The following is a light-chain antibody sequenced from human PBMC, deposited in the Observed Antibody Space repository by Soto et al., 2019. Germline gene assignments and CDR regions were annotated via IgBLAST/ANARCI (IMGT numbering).Light chain of an antibody. CDR3: QQYHSWPA. Sequence: EIVMTQSPATLSVSPGERATLSCRASQSVFSSLAWYQQRPGQAPRLLIYGSATRATGIPDRFSGSGSGTEFTPTISSLQSEDSAVYYCQQYHSWPAFGQGTKVEIK. CDR1: QSVFSS. CDR2: GSA. V-gene: IGKV3-15*01. J-gene: IGKJ1*01.